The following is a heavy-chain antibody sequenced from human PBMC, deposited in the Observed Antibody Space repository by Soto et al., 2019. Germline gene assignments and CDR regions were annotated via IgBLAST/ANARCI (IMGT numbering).Heavy chain of an antibody. D-gene: IGHD2-15*01. Sequence: QVQLVQSGAGVKKPGASVKVSCKVSGYTLTELSMHWVRQAPGKGLEWMGGFDPEDGETIYAQKFQGRVTMTEDTSTDTAYMELSSLRSEDTAVYYCATTYAVVVVAAAYFDYWGQGTLVTVSS. J-gene: IGHJ4*02. CDR3: ATTYAVVVVAAAYFDY. CDR1: GYTLTELS. CDR2: FDPEDGET. V-gene: IGHV1-24*01.